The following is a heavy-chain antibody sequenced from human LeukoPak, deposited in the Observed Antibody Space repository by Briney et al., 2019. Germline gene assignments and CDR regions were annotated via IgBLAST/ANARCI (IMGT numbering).Heavy chain of an antibody. CDR1: GFTFSSYS. CDR2: ISSSGSTI. CDR3: ATSLSGWGTYHYMNV. V-gene: IGHV3-48*04. J-gene: IGHJ6*03. D-gene: IGHD6-19*01. Sequence: GGSLRLSCAASGFTFSSYSMNWVRQAPGKGLEWVSYISSSGSTIYYGDSVKGRFTISRDNAKNSVYLQMNSLRAEDTAVYYCATSLSGWGTYHYMNVWGKGTTVTISS.